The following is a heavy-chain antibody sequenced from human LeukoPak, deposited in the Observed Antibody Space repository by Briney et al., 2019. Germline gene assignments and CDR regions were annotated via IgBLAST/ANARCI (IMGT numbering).Heavy chain of an antibody. CDR1: GGSFSGYY. Sequence: SETLSLTCAVYGGSFSGYYWSWIRHPPGKGLELIGEINHSGSTNYNPSLKSRVTISVDTSKNQFSLKLSSVTAADTAVYYCARALGYCSGGSCYWPYYYYGMDVWGQGTTVTVSS. CDR2: INHSGST. J-gene: IGHJ6*02. V-gene: IGHV4-34*01. CDR3: ARALGYCSGGSCYWPYYYYGMDV. D-gene: IGHD2-15*01.